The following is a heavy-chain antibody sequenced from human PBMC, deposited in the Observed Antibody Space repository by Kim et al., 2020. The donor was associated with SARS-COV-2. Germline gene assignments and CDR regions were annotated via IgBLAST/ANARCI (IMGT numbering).Heavy chain of an antibody. Sequence: KYYDDAVKGAFTISRDNSKNALYLQMNSLRAEDTAVYYCASLSCSSSPFDYWGQGTLVTVSS. D-gene: IGHD6-13*01. CDR3: ASLSCSSSPFDY. CDR2: K. V-gene: IGHV3-30*03. J-gene: IGHJ4*02.